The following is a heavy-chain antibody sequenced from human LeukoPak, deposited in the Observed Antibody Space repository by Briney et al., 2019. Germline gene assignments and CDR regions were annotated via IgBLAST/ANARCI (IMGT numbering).Heavy chain of an antibody. D-gene: IGHD5-24*01. Sequence: PGGSLRLSCAASGFTFSSYEMNWVRQAPGKGLKWVSYISSSGSTIYYADSVKGRFTISRDNAKNSLYLQMNSLRAEDTAVYYCARGEMANWFDPWGQGTLVTVSS. J-gene: IGHJ5*02. CDR1: GFTFSSYE. V-gene: IGHV3-48*03. CDR3: ARGEMANWFDP. CDR2: ISSSGSTI.